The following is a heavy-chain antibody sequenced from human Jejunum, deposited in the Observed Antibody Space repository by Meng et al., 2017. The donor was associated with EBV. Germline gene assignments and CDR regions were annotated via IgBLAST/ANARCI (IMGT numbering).Heavy chain of an antibody. V-gene: IGHV4-61*01. CDR3: ARGRGYDYGDS. D-gene: IGHD4/OR15-4a*01. Sequence: QLQESGPGLLEPSETLYLTCSVSGDSVSGYNYWTWIRQPPGKGLEWIGNMYYTGKAIYKPSLQSRVTISVDTSKNQFSLRVTSVTAADTAIYYCARGRGYDYGDSWGQGTLVTVSS. CDR2: MYYTGKA. CDR1: GDSVSGYNY. J-gene: IGHJ5*02.